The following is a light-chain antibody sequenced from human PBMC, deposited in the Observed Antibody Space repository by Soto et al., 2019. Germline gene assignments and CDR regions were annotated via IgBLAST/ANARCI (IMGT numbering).Light chain of an antibody. CDR3: CSSAPESTYV. V-gene: IGLV2-23*01. J-gene: IGLJ1*01. Sequence: QSVLAQPASVSGSPGQSITISCTGTSSDVGAYNSVSWYQQHPHRAPQVIIYKGTQRPSGVSNRFSGSTSGNAASLTISALQADDEADYFCCSSAPESTYVFGTGTKVIVL. CDR2: KGT. CDR1: SSDVGAYNS.